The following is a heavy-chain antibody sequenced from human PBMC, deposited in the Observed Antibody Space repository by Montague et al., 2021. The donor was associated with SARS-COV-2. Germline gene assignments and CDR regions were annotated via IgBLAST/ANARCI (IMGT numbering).Heavy chain of an antibody. CDR3: AHTKAPAGDRWFDP. CDR2: IYWDDDE. V-gene: IGHV2-5*02. J-gene: IGHJ5*02. D-gene: IGHD6-13*01. CDR1: GFSLSTRGVG. Sequence: PALMKPTQTLTLTCTFSGFSLSTRGVGVGWIRQPPGKALEWLALIYWDDDERYSPSLESRLTISKYNSKNQVVLTMTKMAPVDTATYYCAHTKAPAGDRWFDPWGQGTPVTVSS.